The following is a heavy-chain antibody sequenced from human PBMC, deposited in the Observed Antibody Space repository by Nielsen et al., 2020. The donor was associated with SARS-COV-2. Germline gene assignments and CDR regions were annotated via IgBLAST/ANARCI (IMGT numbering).Heavy chain of an antibody. J-gene: IGHJ6*03. D-gene: IGHD2-2*01. Sequence: LTLSCPVSGGSVSINDWWTWVRQPPGKGLEWIGEVSHSGSINYNPSLKSRVTLSMDKSKRQFSLRLTSVSAADTAVYFCARGDLVVVPSPILGLGPFFYYFSLDVWGKGTTVIVSS. CDR1: GGSVSINDW. CDR3: ARGDLVVVPSPILGLGPFFYYFSLDV. V-gene: IGHV4-4*01. CDR2: VSHSGSI.